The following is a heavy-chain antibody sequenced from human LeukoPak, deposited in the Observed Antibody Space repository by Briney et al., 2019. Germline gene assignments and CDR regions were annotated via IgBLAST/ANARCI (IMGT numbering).Heavy chain of an antibody. CDR3: ARNHVTMARGVNYYMDV. V-gene: IGHV1-46*01. CDR1: GYTFTSYY. CDR2: INPSGGST. J-gene: IGHJ6*03. D-gene: IGHD3-10*01. Sequence: ASVKVSCKASGYTFTSYYMHWVRQAPGQGLEWMGIINPSGGSTSYAQKFQGRVTMTRDTSTSTVYMELSSLRSEDTAVYYCARNHVTMARGVNYYMDVWGKGTTVTISS.